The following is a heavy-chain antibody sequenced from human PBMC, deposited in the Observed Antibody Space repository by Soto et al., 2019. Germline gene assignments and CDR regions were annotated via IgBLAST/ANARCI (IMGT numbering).Heavy chain of an antibody. CDR2: ISYDGSNQ. J-gene: IGHJ6*02. CDR1: GFTFSTYG. D-gene: IGHD3-16*01. CDR3: ARARLWGGDGYNSYYYNAMDV. V-gene: IGHV3-30*03. Sequence: GGSLRLSCAASGFTFSTYGMHWVRQAPGKGLEWVAVISYDGSNQYYGDSVKGRFTTSRDNSKNTLYLQMNSLRAEDTAVYYCARARLWGGDGYNSYYYNAMDVWGQGTTVTVSS.